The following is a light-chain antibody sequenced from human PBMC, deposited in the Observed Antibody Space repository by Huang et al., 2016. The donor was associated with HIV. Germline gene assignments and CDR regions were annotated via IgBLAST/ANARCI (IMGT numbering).Light chain of an antibody. CDR1: QSISGN. V-gene: IGKV3D-15*01. CDR3: QHYNDWPRT. Sequence: EIVMTQSPATLSVSPGETVALSCRASQSISGNLAWYQHKPGQAPRLLIYATSIRAAGVPGRFSGSGSGSEFTLTISSRLSEDSAVYYCQHYNDWPRTFGQGTKLEIK. CDR2: ATS. J-gene: IGKJ2*01.